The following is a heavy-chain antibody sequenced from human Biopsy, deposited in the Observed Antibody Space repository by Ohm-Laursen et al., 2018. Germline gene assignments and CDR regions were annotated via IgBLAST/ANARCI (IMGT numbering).Heavy chain of an antibody. Sequence: SDTLSLTCTLSGGSINGYYWSWIRQLPGKGLEWIGEINHSGRTNYNPSLKSRVTISVDTSKNQFSLKVRSVTAADTAVYFCARDSRGGHLNTTLITGKNLDSWGQGILVTVSS. D-gene: IGHD3-16*01. CDR3: ARDSRGGHLNTTLITGKNLDS. CDR1: GGSINGYY. J-gene: IGHJ4*02. V-gene: IGHV4-34*01. CDR2: INHSGRT.